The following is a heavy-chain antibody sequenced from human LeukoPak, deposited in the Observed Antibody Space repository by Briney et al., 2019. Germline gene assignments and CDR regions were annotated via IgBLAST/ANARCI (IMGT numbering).Heavy chain of an antibody. J-gene: IGHJ4*02. Sequence: PSETLSLTCAVSGGSISSSNWWSWVRQPPGKGLEWIGEIYHSGSTNYNPSLKSRVTISVDKSKNQFSLKLSSVTAADTAVYYCARGGSGSGWPFDYWGQGTLVTVSS. CDR1: GGSISSSNW. D-gene: IGHD6-19*01. CDR3: ARGGSGSGWPFDY. V-gene: IGHV4-4*02. CDR2: IYHSGST.